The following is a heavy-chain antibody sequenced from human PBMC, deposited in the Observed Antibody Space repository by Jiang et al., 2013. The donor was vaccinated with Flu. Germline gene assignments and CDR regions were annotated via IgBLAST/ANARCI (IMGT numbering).Heavy chain of an antibody. Sequence: VQLLESGGGVVQPGRSLRLSCAASQFTFSDYGMHWVRQTPGKGLEWVAVISYDGTNKYYTDSVRGRLTVSRDNSTNTVYLQMNSLRPEDTALYYCAKDYDYWTGYPHLDYWGQGTLVTVSS. CDR2: ISYDGTNK. CDR3: AKDYDYWTGYPHLDY. J-gene: IGHJ4*02. CDR1: QFTFSDYG. V-gene: IGHV3-30*18. D-gene: IGHD3-3*01.